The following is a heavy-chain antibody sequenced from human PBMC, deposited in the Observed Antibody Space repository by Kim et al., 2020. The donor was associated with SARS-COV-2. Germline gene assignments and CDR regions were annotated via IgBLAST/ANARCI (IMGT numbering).Heavy chain of an antibody. CDR2: ISGSGGST. D-gene: IGHD3-10*01. Sequence: GGSLRLSCAASGFTFSSYAMSWVRQAPGKGLEWVSAISGSGGSTYYADSVKGRFTISRDNSKNTLYLQMNSLRAEDTAVYYCAKDPKLVVRGVPLGFDPWGQGTLVTVSS. V-gene: IGHV3-23*01. J-gene: IGHJ5*02. CDR3: AKDPKLVVRGVPLGFDP. CDR1: GFTFSSYA.